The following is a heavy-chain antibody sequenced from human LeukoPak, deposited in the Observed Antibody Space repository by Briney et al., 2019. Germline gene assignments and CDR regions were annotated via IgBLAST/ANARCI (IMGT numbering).Heavy chain of an antibody. J-gene: IGHJ4*02. CDR3: AKDAGYDSSGPFDY. CDR1: GFTFSNYA. Sequence: PGGALRLSCAASGFTFSNYAMSWVRRAPGKGLEWVSAISGSGGSTYYADSVKGRFTISRDNSKNTLYLQMNSLRAEDTAVYYCAKDAGYDSSGPFDYWGQGTLVTVSS. CDR2: ISGSGGST. D-gene: IGHD3-22*01. V-gene: IGHV3-23*01.